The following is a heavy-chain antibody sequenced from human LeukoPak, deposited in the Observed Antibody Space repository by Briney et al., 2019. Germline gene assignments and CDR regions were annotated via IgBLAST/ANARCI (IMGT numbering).Heavy chain of an antibody. D-gene: IGHD3-10*01. Sequence: ASVKVSCKASGYTFTGYYMHWVRQAPGQGLEWMGWIDPNSGGTYFAQKFQGRVTMTRDTSISTAYMQLGRLRSDDTAVYYCARYYYGSGTYQEFDYWGQGTLVTVS. V-gene: IGHV1-2*02. J-gene: IGHJ4*02. CDR3: ARYYYGSGTYQEFDY. CDR1: GYTFTGYY. CDR2: IDPNSGGT.